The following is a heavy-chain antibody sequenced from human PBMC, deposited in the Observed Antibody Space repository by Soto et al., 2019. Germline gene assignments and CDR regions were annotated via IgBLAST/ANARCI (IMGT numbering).Heavy chain of an antibody. CDR3: ARVTSMVRGVIDNWFDT. D-gene: IGHD3-10*01. Sequence: QVPLVQSGAEVKKPGSSVKVSCKASGGTFSSYAIHWVRQAPGQGLEWMGGIIPMYGPAKYAQRFQGRVPITADESTTTVYMELTSLTSQDTAVYYCARVTSMVRGVIDNWFDTWGHGPLVTVSS. V-gene: IGHV1-69*01. CDR1: GGTFSSYA. J-gene: IGHJ5*01. CDR2: IIPMYGPA.